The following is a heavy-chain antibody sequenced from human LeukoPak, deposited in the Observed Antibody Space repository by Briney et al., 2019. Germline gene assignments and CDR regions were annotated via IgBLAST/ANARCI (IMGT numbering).Heavy chain of an antibody. J-gene: IGHJ4*02. CDR1: GGSISSSNYY. CDR3: ARYVVSGSGRYYCDN. Sequence: SETLSLTCAVSGGSISSSNYYWSWLRPPPGRELVWFTSINYGATTYSKPSRKSRVTIYVDTSKNHFHLRLSSVTAAATAFYLWARYVVSGSGRYYCDNWGERSLVTVSS. CDR2: INYGATT. V-gene: IGHV4-39*02. D-gene: IGHD3-10*01.